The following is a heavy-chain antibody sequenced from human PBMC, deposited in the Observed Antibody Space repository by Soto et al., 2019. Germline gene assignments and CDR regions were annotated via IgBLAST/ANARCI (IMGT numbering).Heavy chain of an antibody. Sequence: SETLSLTCTVSGGSISSGGYYWSWIRQHPGKGLEWIGYIYYSGSTYYNPSLKSRVTISVDTSKNQFSLKLSSVTAADTAVYYCARSFGVAPAAPFDSWGQGTLFTVSS. CDR1: GGSISSGGYY. J-gene: IGHJ4*02. CDR2: IYYSGST. D-gene: IGHD2-2*01. CDR3: ARSFGVAPAAPFDS. V-gene: IGHV4-31*03.